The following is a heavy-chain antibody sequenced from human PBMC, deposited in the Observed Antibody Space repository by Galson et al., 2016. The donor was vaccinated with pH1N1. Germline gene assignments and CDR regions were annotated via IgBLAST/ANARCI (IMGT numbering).Heavy chain of an antibody. Sequence: SVKVSCKASGYSFTDYYVHWIRQAPGQGLEWMAIIKPTGGDTTYAQNFQGRVFVTRDTSTSTVYMEVTSLRSEGTAVYYCARAPYSNYHYYYFDFWGQGTLVTVSS. CDR3: ARAPYSNYHYYYFDF. CDR2: IKPTGGDT. V-gene: IGHV1-46*01. CDR1: GYSFTDYY. D-gene: IGHD4-11*01. J-gene: IGHJ4*02.